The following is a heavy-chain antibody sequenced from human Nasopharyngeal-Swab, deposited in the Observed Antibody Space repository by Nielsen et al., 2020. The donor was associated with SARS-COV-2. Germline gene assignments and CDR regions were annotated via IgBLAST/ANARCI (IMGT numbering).Heavy chain of an antibody. J-gene: IGHJ4*02. CDR3: ATSPGSYLAY. Sequence: VRQAPGKGLEWVSYISSSSSTIYYADSVKGRFTISRDNAKNSLYLQMNSLRDEDTAVYYCATSPGSYLAYRGQGTLVPSPQ. D-gene: IGHD1-26*01. V-gene: IGHV3-48*02. CDR2: ISSSSSTI.